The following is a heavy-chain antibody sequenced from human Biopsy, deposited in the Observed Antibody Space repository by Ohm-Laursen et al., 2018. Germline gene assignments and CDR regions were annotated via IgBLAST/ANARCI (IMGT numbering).Heavy chain of an antibody. D-gene: IGHD6-13*01. V-gene: IGHV2-70*11. CDR3: ARTPILIVSAGLVYRHRRHLQGMDV. CDR1: GFSLSARGMC. J-gene: IGHJ6*02. Sequence: PTQTLTLTCSFSGFSLSARGMCVSWIRQAPGKALEWLARVDWDDYKDYSASLQTKLSISKYTSNDQVVLTVNNVDPADTATYYCARTPILIVSAGLVYRHRRHLQGMDVWGQGIAVTVSS. CDR2: VDWDDYK.